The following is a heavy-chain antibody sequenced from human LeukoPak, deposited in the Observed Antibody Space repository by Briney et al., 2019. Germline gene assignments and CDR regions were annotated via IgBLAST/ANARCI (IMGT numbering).Heavy chain of an antibody. V-gene: IGHV3-7*05. CDR2: IKQDGSEK. CDR3: ATHTSGWKGYFDY. Sequence: PGGSLRLSCAASGFTLSNFWMSWVRQAPGKGLEWVANIKQDGSEKYYADSVKGRFTISRDNAKNSPYLQMNSLRAEDTAVYYCATHTSGWKGYFDYWGQGTLVTVSS. J-gene: IGHJ4*02. D-gene: IGHD6-19*01. CDR1: GFTLSNFW.